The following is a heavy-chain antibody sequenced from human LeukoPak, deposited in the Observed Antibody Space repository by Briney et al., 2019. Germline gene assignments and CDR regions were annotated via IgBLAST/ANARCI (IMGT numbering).Heavy chain of an antibody. J-gene: IGHJ3*02. CDR1: GGSFSDYF. Sequence: SETLSLTCAVYGGSFSDYFWSWIRQPPGKGLEWIGKINHSGSTNYNASLKSRVTISVDTSKNQFSLKLSSVTAADTAVYYCARWNYDSSGNTYDHAFDIWGQGTMVTASS. CDR2: INHSGST. V-gene: IGHV4-34*01. D-gene: IGHD3-22*01. CDR3: ARWNYDSSGNTYDHAFDI.